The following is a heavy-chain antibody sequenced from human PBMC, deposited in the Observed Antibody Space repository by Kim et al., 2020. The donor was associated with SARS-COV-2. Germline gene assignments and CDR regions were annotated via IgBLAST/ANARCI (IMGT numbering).Heavy chain of an antibody. D-gene: IGHD2-21*01. J-gene: IGHJ5*01. CDR3: ARGMFCGETTCYSATFDS. V-gene: IGHV4-34*01. CDR2: INYGGKT. Sequence: SETLSLTCAVYGGSFSDYYWNWIRQSPGKGLEWIGEINYGGKTYYNPSLKSRVTISIDTAKNQFSLQLKSVTAADTAIYYCARGMFCGETTCYSATFDSWGQGTPVT. CDR1: GGSFSDYY.